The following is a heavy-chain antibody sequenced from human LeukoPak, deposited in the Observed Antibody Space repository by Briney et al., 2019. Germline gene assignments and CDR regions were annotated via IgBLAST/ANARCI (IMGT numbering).Heavy chain of an antibody. J-gene: IGHJ4*02. Sequence: SETLSLTCTVSGGSFSSYYWSWIRQPPGKGLEWIGYIYYSGSTNYNPSLKSRVTISVDTSKNQFSLKLSSVTAADTAVYYCVRGPRGPVRYFDWLLYSDYWGQGTLVTVSS. CDR3: VRGPRGPVRYFDWLLYSDY. CDR2: IYYSGST. V-gene: IGHV4-59*01. CDR1: GGSFSSYY. D-gene: IGHD3-9*01.